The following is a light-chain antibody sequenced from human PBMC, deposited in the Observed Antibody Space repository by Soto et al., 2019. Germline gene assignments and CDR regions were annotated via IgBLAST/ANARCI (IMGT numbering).Light chain of an antibody. CDR2: DAS. Sequence: EIVLTQSPATLSLSPGERATLSCRASQRVSSYLAWYQQKPGQAPRLLIYDASSRATGIPARFSGSGSGTDFTLTISSLEPEDFAVYYCQQRSHWPYTFGQGTKLEIK. V-gene: IGKV3-11*01. J-gene: IGKJ2*01. CDR1: QRVSSY. CDR3: QQRSHWPYT.